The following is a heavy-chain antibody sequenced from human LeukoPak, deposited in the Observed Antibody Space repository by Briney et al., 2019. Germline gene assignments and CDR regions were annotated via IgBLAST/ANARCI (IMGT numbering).Heavy chain of an antibody. CDR2: MNHNRGKT. CDR3: GRAPAWGSGGNYYYYMDV. Sequence: ASVKVSCQASGYTLTSYDINGVRQATGQGLEWMGCMNHNRGKTGYAQRFQGRVTMTTSTSISTAYMELSSLRSEDTGVYYCGRAPAWGSGGNYYYYMDVWGEGTTVTVSS. J-gene: IGHJ6*03. D-gene: IGHD3-16*01. V-gene: IGHV1-8*01. CDR1: GYTLTSYD.